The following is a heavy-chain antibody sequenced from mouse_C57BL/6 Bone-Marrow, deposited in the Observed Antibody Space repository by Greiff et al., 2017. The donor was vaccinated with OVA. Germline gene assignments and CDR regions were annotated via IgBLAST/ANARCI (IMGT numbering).Heavy chain of an antibody. D-gene: IGHD2-12*01. CDR1: GFNIKDDY. Sequence: VQLQQSGAELVRPGASVKLSCTASGFNIKDDYMHWVKQRPEQGLEWIGWIDPENGDTEYASKFQGKATITADTSSNTAYLQLSSLTSEDTAVYYCTTCEYYKGYAMDYWGQGTSVTVSS. CDR2: IDPENGDT. CDR3: TTCEYYKGYAMDY. V-gene: IGHV14-4*01. J-gene: IGHJ4*01.